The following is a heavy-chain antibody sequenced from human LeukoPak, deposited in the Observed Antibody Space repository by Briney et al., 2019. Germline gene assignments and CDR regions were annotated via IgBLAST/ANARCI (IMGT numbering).Heavy chain of an antibody. D-gene: IGHD2-15*01. CDR1: GGSISSYY. V-gene: IGHV4-59*01. CDR3: ARLYCSGGSCYFNWFDP. Sequence: SETLSLTCTVSGGSISSYYWSWIRQPPGKGLEWIGYIYYSGSTNYNPSLKSRVTISVDTSKNQFSLKLSSVIAADTAVYYCARLYCSGGSCYFNWFDPWGQGTLVTVSS. J-gene: IGHJ5*02. CDR2: IYYSGST.